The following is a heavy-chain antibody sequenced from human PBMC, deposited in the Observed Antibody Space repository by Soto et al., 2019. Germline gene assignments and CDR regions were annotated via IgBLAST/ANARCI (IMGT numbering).Heavy chain of an antibody. CDR3: NTGDGDYGGFDY. Sequence: EVQLVESGGGLVKPGGSLRLSCAGSGFTFSNAWMNWVRQAPGKGLEWVGRMKSRPDGGTIDYAAPVKGRFTISRDDSKNTVYLQINSLKTEDTAVYYCNTGDGDYGGFDYWGQGTLVTVSS. CDR2: MKSRPDGGTI. J-gene: IGHJ4*02. D-gene: IGHD4-17*01. V-gene: IGHV3-15*07. CDR1: GFTFSNAW.